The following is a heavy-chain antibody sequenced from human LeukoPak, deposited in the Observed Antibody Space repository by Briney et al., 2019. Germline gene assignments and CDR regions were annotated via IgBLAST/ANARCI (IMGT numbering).Heavy chain of an antibody. D-gene: IGHD1-26*01. J-gene: IGHJ5*02. Sequence: SETLSLICAVYGGSFSGYYWSWIRQPPGKGLEWIGEINHSGSTNYNPSLKSRVTISVDTSKNQFSLKLSSVTAADTAVYYCARDRRPSQVGATRYNWFDPWGQGTLVTVSS. CDR1: GGSFSGYY. V-gene: IGHV4-34*01. CDR3: ARDRRPSQVGATRYNWFDP. CDR2: INHSGST.